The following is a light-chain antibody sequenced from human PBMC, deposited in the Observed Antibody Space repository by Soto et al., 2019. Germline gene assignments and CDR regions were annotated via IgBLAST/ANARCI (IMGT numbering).Light chain of an antibody. J-gene: IGKJ1*01. CDR3: QKYNSAPWT. V-gene: IGKV1-27*01. CDR1: QGISNY. Sequence: DIQMTQSPSSLSASVGDRVTITCRASQGISNYLDWYQQQPGKVPKLLIYVASTLQSGVPSRFSGSGSGTDFTLNISSLQPEDVATYYCQKYNSAPWTFGQGTKVEIK. CDR2: VAS.